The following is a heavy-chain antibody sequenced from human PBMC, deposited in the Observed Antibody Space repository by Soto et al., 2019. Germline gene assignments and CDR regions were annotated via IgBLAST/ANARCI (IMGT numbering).Heavy chain of an antibody. Sequence: SETLCLTWTVSGGSISNGDWSWIRQPPGKGLEWIGYIYYSGSTNYNPSLKSRVTISVDTSKNQFSLKLSSVTAADTAVYYCARERPDGARLDPWGQGTLVTVSS. V-gene: IGHV4-59*12. D-gene: IGHD6-6*01. CDR1: GGSISNGD. CDR3: ARERPDGARLDP. CDR2: IYYSGST. J-gene: IGHJ5*02.